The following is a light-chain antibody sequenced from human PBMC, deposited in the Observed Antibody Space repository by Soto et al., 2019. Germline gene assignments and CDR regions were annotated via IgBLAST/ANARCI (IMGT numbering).Light chain of an antibody. Sequence: DIQMTQSPSSLSASVGDRVTITCRASQSISSYLNWYQQKPGKAPNLLIYAASSLQGGVPSRFSGSGSGTDFTLTISSLQPEDFATYYCQQSYSTPRTFGQGTKLEIK. CDR1: QSISSY. V-gene: IGKV1-39*01. CDR3: QQSYSTPRT. J-gene: IGKJ2*01. CDR2: AAS.